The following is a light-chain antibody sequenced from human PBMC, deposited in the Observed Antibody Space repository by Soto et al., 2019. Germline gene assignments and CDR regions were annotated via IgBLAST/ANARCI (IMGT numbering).Light chain of an antibody. CDR3: QLFGRSPT. V-gene: IGKV3-15*01. Sequence: VMTQSPATLSVSPGERATLSCWASETVATNLAWYQQKPGQAPRLLISGASTRAAGISDRFRGSGSGTEFTLTISSLRSEDCAVYYCQLFGRSPTFGPGTKVDIK. J-gene: IGKJ3*01. CDR2: GAS. CDR1: ETVATN.